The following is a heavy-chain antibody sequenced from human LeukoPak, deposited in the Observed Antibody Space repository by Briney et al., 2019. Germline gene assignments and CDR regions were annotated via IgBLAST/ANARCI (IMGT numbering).Heavy chain of an antibody. CDR3: TTDLNGAFDI. CDR2: IKSKTDGWTT. Sequence: GGSLRLSCAASGFTFSNAWMSWVRQAPGKGLEWVGRIKSKTDGWTTDYAAPVKGRFTISRDDSKNTLYLQMNSLKTEDTAVYYCTTDLNGAFDIWGQGTMVTVSS. D-gene: IGHD2-8*01. J-gene: IGHJ3*02. V-gene: IGHV3-15*01. CDR1: GFTFSNAW.